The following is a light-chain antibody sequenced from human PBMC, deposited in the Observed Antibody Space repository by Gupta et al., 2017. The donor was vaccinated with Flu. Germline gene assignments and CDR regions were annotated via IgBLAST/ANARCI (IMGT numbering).Light chain of an antibody. V-gene: IGLV2-14*01. CDR2: EVS. Sequence: QSALTQPASVSGSPGQSITISCTGTSSDVGGYNYVSWYQQHPGKAPKFMIYEVSNRPSGVSNRFSGSKSGNTASLTISGLQAEDEAVYYCSSYTSISTLVVFGGGTKLTVL. CDR3: SSYTSISTLVV. CDR1: SSDVGGYNY. J-gene: IGLJ2*01.